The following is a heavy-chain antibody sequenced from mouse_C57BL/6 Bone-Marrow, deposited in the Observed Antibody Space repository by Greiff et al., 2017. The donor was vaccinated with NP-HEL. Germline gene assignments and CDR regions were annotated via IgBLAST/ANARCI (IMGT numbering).Heavy chain of an antibody. CDR3: ARDARVTTGVFAY. V-gene: IGHV7-1*01. J-gene: IGHJ3*01. Sequence: EVKVVESGGGLVQSGRSLRLSCATSGFTFSDFYMEWVRQAPGKGLAWIAASRNKANAHKTEYSASVKGRFIVSRDTSQSILYLQMNALRAEDTAIYYCARDARVTTGVFAYWGQGTLFTVSA. CDR2: SRNKANAHKT. CDR1: GFTFSDFY. D-gene: IGHD2-2*01.